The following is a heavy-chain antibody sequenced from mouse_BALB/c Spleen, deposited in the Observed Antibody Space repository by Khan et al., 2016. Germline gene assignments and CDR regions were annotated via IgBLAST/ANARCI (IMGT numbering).Heavy chain of an antibody. CDR2: IYPGDGDT. J-gene: IGHJ2*01. V-gene: IGHV1-80*01. CDR3: AWDFDY. D-gene: IGHD4-1*01. Sequence: QVQLQQPGPELVRPGSSVKISCKASGYAFSSYWMNWVKQRLGQGLEWIGQIYPGDGDTNYNGKFKGKATLTADKTSSTAYMQLNSLTSEYSAVYFCAWDFDYWGQGTTLTVSS. CDR1: GYAFSSYW.